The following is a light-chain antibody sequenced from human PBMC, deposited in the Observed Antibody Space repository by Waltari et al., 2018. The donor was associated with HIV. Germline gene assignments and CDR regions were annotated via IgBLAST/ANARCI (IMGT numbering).Light chain of an antibody. Sequence: QTVVPQEPSMTVSPGGTVTLTCNSAPGPVGRGHHVNWFQQKSGQPPRPLIYSSTRRHPLTPERFSASLVGGSAALTLSDVWPEDQADYYCMLFFRTSYLFGGGTRVTVL. CDR2: SST. CDR1: PGPVGRGHH. V-gene: IGLV7-43*01. CDR3: MLFFRTSYL. J-gene: IGLJ2*01.